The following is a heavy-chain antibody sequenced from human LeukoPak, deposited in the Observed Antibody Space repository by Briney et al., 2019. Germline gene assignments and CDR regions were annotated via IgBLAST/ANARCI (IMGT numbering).Heavy chain of an antibody. V-gene: IGHV4-34*01. CDR2: IHHRGST. D-gene: IGHD3-16*01. Sequence: PSETLSLTCEVYGGSFSGFSWNWIRQPPGRGLEWIGEIHHRGSTNYNPSLKSRVTISADTSKSQFSLRLSSVTDADTAVYYCARGDYYAGGGRNWFGPWSQGTLVTVSS. CDR3: ARGDYYAGGGRNWFGP. CDR1: GGSFSGFS. J-gene: IGHJ5*02.